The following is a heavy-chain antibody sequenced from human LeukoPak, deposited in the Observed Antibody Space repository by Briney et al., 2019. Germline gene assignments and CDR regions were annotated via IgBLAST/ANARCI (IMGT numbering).Heavy chain of an antibody. CDR2: IWYDGSNK. D-gene: IGHD6-19*01. V-gene: IGHV3-33*06. J-gene: IGHJ4*02. CDR1: GFTFSNYA. CDR3: AKVPYSSGWYYFDY. Sequence: GGSLRLSCAASGFTFSNYAMLWVRQPPGKGPEWVAVIWYDGSNKYYADSVKGRFTISRDNSKNMLYLQMNSLRAEDTAVYYCAKVPYSSGWYYFDYWGQGTLVTVSS.